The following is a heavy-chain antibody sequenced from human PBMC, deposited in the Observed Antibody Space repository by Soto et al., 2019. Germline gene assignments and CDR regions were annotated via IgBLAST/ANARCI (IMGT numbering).Heavy chain of an antibody. D-gene: IGHD5-12*01. J-gene: IGHJ4*02. Sequence: EVQLVQSGAEVKKPGESLKISCKGSGYSFTSYWIGWVRQMPGKGLEWMGIIYPDDSDTRYSPSFQGQVTISADKSISTAYLQWSSLKASDTAMYYCARPVTEGMATLYFDYWGQGTLVTVSS. CDR2: IYPDDSDT. CDR1: GYSFTSYW. CDR3: ARPVTEGMATLYFDY. V-gene: IGHV5-51*01.